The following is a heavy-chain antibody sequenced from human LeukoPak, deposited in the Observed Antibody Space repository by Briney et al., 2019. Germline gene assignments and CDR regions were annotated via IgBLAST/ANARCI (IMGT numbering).Heavy chain of an antibody. D-gene: IGHD2-2*02. CDR2: IIPIFGTA. CDR1: GGTFSSYA. Sequence: GASVKVSCKASGGTFSSYAISWVRQAPGQGLEWMGGIIPIFGTANYAQKFQGRVTITADESTSTAYMELSSLRSGDTAVYYCAFRGGVVVPAAIGLDYWGQGTLVTVSS. V-gene: IGHV1-69*13. CDR3: AFRGGVVVPAAIGLDY. J-gene: IGHJ4*02.